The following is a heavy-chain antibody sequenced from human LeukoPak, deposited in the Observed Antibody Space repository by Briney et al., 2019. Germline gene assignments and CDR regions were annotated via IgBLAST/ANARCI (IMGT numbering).Heavy chain of an antibody. CDR1: GFTFSSYA. CDR3: ARNTSGFKLGDAFDI. D-gene: IGHD3-22*01. J-gene: IGHJ3*02. V-gene: IGHV3-23*01. CDR2: ISGSAYST. Sequence: GGSLRLSCAASGFTFSSYAMTWVRQAPGKGLEWVSAISGSAYSTSYADSVKGRFTISRDNSKNTLYLQMNSLRAEDTAIYYCARNTSGFKLGDAFDIWGQGTMVSVSS.